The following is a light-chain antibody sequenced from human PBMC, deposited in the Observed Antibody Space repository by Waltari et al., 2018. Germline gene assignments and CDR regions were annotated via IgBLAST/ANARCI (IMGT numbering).Light chain of an antibody. CDR2: AAS. V-gene: IGKV1-39*01. Sequence: DIELTQSPSSLPASVADRVTITCRASQSISSYLHWYQQKPGKAPKLLIHAASSLQSGFPSSFSGSVSRTDFTLTISSQPPEDFATYYCQQSYGTFGQGTKLEIK. CDR3: QQSYGT. CDR1: QSISSY. J-gene: IGKJ2*01.